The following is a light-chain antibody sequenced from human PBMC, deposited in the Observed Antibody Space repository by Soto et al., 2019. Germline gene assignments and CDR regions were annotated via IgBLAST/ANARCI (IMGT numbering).Light chain of an antibody. CDR1: SSNIGSKT. J-gene: IGLJ1*01. Sequence: QLVLTQPPSASGTPGQWVTISCSGSSSNIGSKTVNWYQQLPGTAPKLLIYSNYQRPSGVPDRFSGSKSGTSASLAISGLQSEDEADYYCSAWDASLNGYVFGTGTKLTVL. V-gene: IGLV1-44*01. CDR2: SNY. CDR3: SAWDASLNGYV.